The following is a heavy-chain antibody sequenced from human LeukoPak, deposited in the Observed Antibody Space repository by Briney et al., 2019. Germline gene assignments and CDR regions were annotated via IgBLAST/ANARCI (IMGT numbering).Heavy chain of an antibody. J-gene: IGHJ4*02. CDR1: GFTVSSNY. D-gene: IGHD6-19*01. CDR2: IYSGGGT. V-gene: IGHV3-53*01. CDR3: ARVLSDSNGWYHFDY. Sequence: PGGSLRLSCAASGFTVSSNYMSWDRQAPGKGLEWVSVIYSGGGTYYADSVKGRFTISRDNSKNTLSLQMNSLRAEDTAVYYCARVLSDSNGWYHFDYWGQGTLVTVSS.